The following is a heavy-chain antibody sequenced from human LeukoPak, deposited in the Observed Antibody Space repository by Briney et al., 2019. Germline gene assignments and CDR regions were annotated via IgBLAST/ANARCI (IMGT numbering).Heavy chain of an antibody. J-gene: IGHJ4*02. CDR1: GGSLSGYF. D-gene: IGHD2-15*01. CDR3: ARQGYCSGGSCYDYFDY. CDR2: INHSGST. Sequence: SETLSLTCAFYGGSLSGYFWSWIRQPPGKGLEWIGEINHSGSTNYNPSLKSRVTISVDTSKNQFSLKLSSVTAADTAVYYCARQGYCSGGSCYDYFDYWGQGTLVTVSS. V-gene: IGHV4-34*01.